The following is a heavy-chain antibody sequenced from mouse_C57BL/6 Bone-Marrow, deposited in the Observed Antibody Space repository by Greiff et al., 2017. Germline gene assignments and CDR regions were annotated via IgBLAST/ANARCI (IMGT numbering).Heavy chain of an antibody. CDR2: IDPSDSYT. D-gene: IGHD2-1*01. V-gene: IGHV1-69*01. Sequence: QVQLQQPGAELVMPGASVKLSCKASGYTFTSYWMHWVKQRHGQGLEWIGEIDPSDSYTNYNQKFTGKSTLTVDKSSRTAYMQLSSLTSEDSAVYFCASHYGNYVWYFDVWGTGTTVTVSS. CDR1: GYTFTSYW. J-gene: IGHJ1*03. CDR3: ASHYGNYVWYFDV.